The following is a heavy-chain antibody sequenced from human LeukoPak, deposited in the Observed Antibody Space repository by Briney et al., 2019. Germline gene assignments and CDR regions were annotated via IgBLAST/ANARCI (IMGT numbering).Heavy chain of an antibody. CDR3: ARERSGWSIKYYFDY. V-gene: IGHV3-23*01. CDR2: ISGSGGST. J-gene: IGHJ4*02. Sequence: QTGGSLRLSCAVSGFTFSSYGMSWVRQAPGKGLEWVSAISGSGGSTYYADSVKGRFTISRDNSKNTLYLQMNSLRAEDTAVYYCARERSGWSIKYYFDYWGQGTLVTVSS. CDR1: GFTFSSYG. D-gene: IGHD6-19*01.